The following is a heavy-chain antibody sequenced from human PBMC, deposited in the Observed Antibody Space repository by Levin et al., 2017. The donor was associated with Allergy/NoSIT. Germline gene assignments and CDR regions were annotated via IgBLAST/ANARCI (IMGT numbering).Heavy chain of an antibody. J-gene: IGHJ6*03. Sequence: SQTLSLTCTVSGGSISSYYWSWIRQPPGKGLEWIGYIYYSGSTNYNPSLKSRVTISVDTSKNQFSLKLSSVTAADTAVYYCARDARKYYYMDVWGKGTTVTVSS. CDR1: GGSISSYY. CDR3: ARDARKYYYMDV. V-gene: IGHV4-59*01. CDR2: IYYSGST. D-gene: IGHD1-14*01.